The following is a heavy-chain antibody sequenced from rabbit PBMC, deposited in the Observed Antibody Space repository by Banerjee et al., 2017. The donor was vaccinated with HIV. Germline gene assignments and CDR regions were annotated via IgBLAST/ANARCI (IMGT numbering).Heavy chain of an antibody. CDR2: IHAGSSGFT. Sequence: QQLVESGGGLVKPGASLTLTCKASGFSFSSGYDMRWVRQAPGKGLEWIACIHAGSSGFTYYASWATGRFTISKTSSTTVTLQMTSLTAADTATYFCWRKASYGDAGYDYPTDLWGQGTLVTVS. J-gene: IGHJ3*01. V-gene: IGHV1S40*01. CDR3: WRKASYGDAGYDYPTDL. CDR1: GFSFSSGYD. D-gene: IGHD6-1*01.